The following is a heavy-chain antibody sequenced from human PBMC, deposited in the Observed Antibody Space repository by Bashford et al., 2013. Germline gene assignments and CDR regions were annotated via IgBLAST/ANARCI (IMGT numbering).Heavy chain of an antibody. Sequence: SETLSLTCIVSGVSISTSSYYWTWIRQPAGKGLEWIGRIESVGSTKYNPSLKSRVSMSVETSKNQFSLKLSSVTAADTAVYYCARDEYYFYYGMDVWGQGTTVTVSS. CDR1: GVSISTSSYY. V-gene: IGHV4-61*02. CDR3: ARDEYYFYYGMDV. J-gene: IGHJ6*02. CDR2: IESVGST.